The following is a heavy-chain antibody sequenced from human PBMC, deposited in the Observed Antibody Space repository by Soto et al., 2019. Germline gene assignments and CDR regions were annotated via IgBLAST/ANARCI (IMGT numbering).Heavy chain of an antibody. V-gene: IGHV3-23*01. J-gene: IGHJ4*02. CDR3: VKNRSDPWSFDN. CDR1: GFTFSSYA. D-gene: IGHD2-8*02. Sequence: VGSLRLSCAASGFTFSSYAMSWVRQAPGKGLEWVSGVSGISGSGGSTYYADSVKGRFTISRDNSKNTLYLQMNSLRAEDTAVYYCVKNRSDPWSFDNWGQGTLVTVSS. CDR2: ISGSGGST.